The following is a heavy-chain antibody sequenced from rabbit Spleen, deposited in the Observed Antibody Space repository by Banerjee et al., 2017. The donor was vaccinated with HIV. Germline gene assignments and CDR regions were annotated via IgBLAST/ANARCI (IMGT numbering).Heavy chain of an antibody. CDR1: GFSLSSYD. CDR2: IYTGSSGST. D-gene: IGHD1-1*01. Sequence: QSLEESGGDLAKPGASLTLTCTASGFSLSSYDMCWFRQAPGKGLEWIGCIYTGSSGSTYYATWAKGRFTISKTSSTTVTLQMTSLTAADTATYFCARASNGVYCDMDLWGQGTLVTVS. V-gene: IGHV1S40*01. CDR3: ARASNGVYCDMDL. J-gene: IGHJ6*01.